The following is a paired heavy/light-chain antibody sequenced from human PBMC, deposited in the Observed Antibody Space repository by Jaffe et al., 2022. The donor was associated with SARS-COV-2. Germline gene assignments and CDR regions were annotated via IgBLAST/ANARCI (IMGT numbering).Heavy chain of an antibody. J-gene: IGHJ4*02. V-gene: IGHV3-73*02. CDR2: IRYKADNYAT. Sequence: EVQLVESGGGLVQPGGSLKLSCAASGFTFSDSVMQWVRQASGKGLEWVARIRYKADNYATTYAASVKGRFTISRDDSKNTAYLQMDSLKTEDTAVYYCTGQLDWGQGTLVTVSS. CDR1: GFTFSDSV. D-gene: IGHD3-3*02. CDR3: TGQLD.
Light chain of an antibody. V-gene: IGLV7-46*01. CDR3: LLSYTDARV. CDR2: NTN. J-gene: IGLJ3*02. CDR1: TGAVTSGHY. Sequence: QAVVTQEPSLTVSPGGTVTLTCDSSTGAVTSGHYPYWFQQKPGQAPRTLIYNTNNKHSWTPARFSGSLLGGKAALTLSGAQPEDEAEYYCLLSYTDARVFGGGTKLTVL.